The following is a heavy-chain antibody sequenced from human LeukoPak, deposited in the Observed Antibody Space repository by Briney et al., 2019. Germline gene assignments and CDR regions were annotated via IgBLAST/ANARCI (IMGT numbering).Heavy chain of an antibody. D-gene: IGHD2-15*01. CDR3: ARRMVYCSGCSCSKPWYFDY. J-gene: IGHJ4*02. V-gene: IGHV4-34*01. Sequence: SETLSLTCAVYGGSFSGYYWRWIRQPPGKGLEWIGEINHSGSTNYNPSLKSRVTISVDTSKNQFSLKLSSVTAADTAVYYCARRMVYCSGCSCSKPWYFDYWGQGTLVTVSS. CDR1: GGSFSGYY. CDR2: INHSGST.